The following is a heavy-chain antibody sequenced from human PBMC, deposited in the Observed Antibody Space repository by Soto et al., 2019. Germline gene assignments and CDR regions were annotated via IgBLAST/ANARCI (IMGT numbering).Heavy chain of an antibody. CDR1: GFSFSSYG. CDR2: ISFDGSKE. Sequence: QVQLVESGGGVVQPGKSLRLSCAASGFSFSSYGLHWVRQAPGKGLEWVAAISFDGSKEYHADSVKGRFTISRDKSKNTLYLQMNSLRAEDTAVYYCAKATYSGSYFSDYWGQGTLVTVSS. J-gene: IGHJ4*02. V-gene: IGHV3-30*18. CDR3: AKATYSGSYFSDY. D-gene: IGHD1-26*01.